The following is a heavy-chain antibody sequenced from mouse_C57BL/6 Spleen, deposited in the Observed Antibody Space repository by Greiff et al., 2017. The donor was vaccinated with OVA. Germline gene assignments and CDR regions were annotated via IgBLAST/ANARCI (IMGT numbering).Heavy chain of an antibody. CDR3: AANWDAAMDY. D-gene: IGHD4-1*01. CDR1: GYAFSSSW. CDR2: IYPGDGDT. J-gene: IGHJ4*01. Sequence: VQLQESGPELVKPGASVKISCKASGYAFSSSWMNWVKQRPGKGLEWIGRIYPGDGDTNYNGKFKGKATLTADKSSSTAYMQLSSLTSEDSAGYFCAANWDAAMDYWGQGTSVTVSS. V-gene: IGHV1-82*01.